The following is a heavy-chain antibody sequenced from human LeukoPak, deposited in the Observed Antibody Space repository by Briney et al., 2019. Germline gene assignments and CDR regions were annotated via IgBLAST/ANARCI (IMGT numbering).Heavy chain of an antibody. CDR3: AKQFVYGGGYYYFDS. Sequence: GGSLRLSCVASGFTFSKYDVHWVRQAPGKGLERVAVIAYDGNNKIYADSVKGRFTISRDNSKNTLYLQMNSLRAEDTAVYYCAKQFVYGGGYYYFDSWGQGTLVTVSS. CDR2: IAYDGNNK. D-gene: IGHD2-21*01. V-gene: IGHV3-30-3*02. CDR1: GFTFSKYD. J-gene: IGHJ4*02.